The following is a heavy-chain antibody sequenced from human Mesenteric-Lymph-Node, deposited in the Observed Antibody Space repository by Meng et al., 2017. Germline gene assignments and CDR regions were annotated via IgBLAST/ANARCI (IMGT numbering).Heavy chain of an antibody. CDR2: ISSSGSTI. V-gene: IGHV3-11*01. Sequence: LKISCAASGFTFSDYYMSWIRQAPGKGLEWVSYISSSGSTIYYANSVKGRFTISRDNAKNSLYLQMNSLRAEDTAVYYCARVRETYDYVWGSYRLDYWGQGTLVTVSS. CDR1: GFTFSDYY. CDR3: ARVRETYDYVWGSYRLDY. J-gene: IGHJ4*02. D-gene: IGHD3-16*02.